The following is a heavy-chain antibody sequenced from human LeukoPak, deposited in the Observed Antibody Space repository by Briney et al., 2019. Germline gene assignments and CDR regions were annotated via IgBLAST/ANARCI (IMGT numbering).Heavy chain of an antibody. V-gene: IGHV4-59*08. J-gene: IGHJ5*02. CDR3: ARGVERIFGVVNWFDP. D-gene: IGHD3-3*01. CDR1: GGSITTYY. CDR2: IYHSGST. Sequence: PSETLSLTCTVSGGSITTYYWSWIRQPPGKGLEWIGYIYHSGSTNYNPSLKSRVTISVDTSKNQFSLKLNSVTAADTAVYYCARGVERIFGVVNWFDPWGQGTPVTVSS.